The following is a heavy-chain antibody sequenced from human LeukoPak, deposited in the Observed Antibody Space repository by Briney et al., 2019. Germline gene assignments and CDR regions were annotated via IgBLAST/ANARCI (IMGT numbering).Heavy chain of an antibody. Sequence: ASVKVSCKASGYMFTGYSLHWVRQAPGQGLEWMGIINPSGGSTSYAQKFQGRVTMTRDTSTSTVYMELSSLRSEDTAVYYCARDRNYGFDPWGQGTLVTVSS. CDR2: INPSGGST. D-gene: IGHD3-10*01. CDR3: ARDRNYGFDP. V-gene: IGHV1-46*01. J-gene: IGHJ5*02. CDR1: GYMFTGYS.